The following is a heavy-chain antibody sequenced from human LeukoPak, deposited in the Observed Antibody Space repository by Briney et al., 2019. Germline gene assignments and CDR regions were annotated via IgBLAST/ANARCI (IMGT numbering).Heavy chain of an antibody. J-gene: IGHJ5*02. D-gene: IGHD2-2*01. CDR2: IYYRGST. CDR3: ARDSHFCSGISCDLGWFDP. V-gene: IGHV4-61*01. CDR1: GGSVSSGLHY. Sequence: PSETPSLTCTVSGGSVSSGLHYWNWIRQPPGRGLEWIGYIYYRGSTDYNPSLKSRVTMSVDTSKNQFSLKLRSVTAADTAVYYCARDSHFCSGISCDLGWFDPWGQGTLVTVSS.